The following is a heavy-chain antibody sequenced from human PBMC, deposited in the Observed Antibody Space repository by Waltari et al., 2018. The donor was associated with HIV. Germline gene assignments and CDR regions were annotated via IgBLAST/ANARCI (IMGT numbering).Heavy chain of an antibody. J-gene: IGHJ4*02. CDR1: GYTFISYY. D-gene: IGHD2-15*01. CDR2: INPSCKST. CDR3: ARAPCSGGSCRLFDY. V-gene: IGHV1-46*01. Sequence: QVQLVQSGAEVKKPGASVKVSCKASGYTFISYYMHWVRQAPGQGLEWMGIINPSCKSTSYVQKFRGRPTMPRVTSTSTVYMELSSLRSEDTAVYYCARAPCSGGSCRLFDYWGQGTLVTVSS.